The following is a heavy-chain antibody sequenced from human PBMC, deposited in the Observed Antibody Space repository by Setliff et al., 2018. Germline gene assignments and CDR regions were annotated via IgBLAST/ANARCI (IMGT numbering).Heavy chain of an antibody. D-gene: IGHD3-9*01. Sequence: GGSLRLSCAASGFTFSTHSMSWVRQAPGKGLEWVSAISGDSASIYYGDSVKGRFTISRDSAKNTLYLQMNSLRAEDTAVYYCARGAGWTGSYTYYFDSWGQGALVTVSS. J-gene: IGHJ4*02. CDR1: GFTFSTHS. V-gene: IGHV3-21*01. CDR3: ARGAGWTGSYTYYFDS. CDR2: ISGDSASI.